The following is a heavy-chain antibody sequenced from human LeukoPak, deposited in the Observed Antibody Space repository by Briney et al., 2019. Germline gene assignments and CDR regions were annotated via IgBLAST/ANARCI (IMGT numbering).Heavy chain of an antibody. CDR1: GGTFSSYA. V-gene: IGHV1-69*13. D-gene: IGHD5-12*01. Sequence: SVKVSCKASGGTFSSYAISWVRQAPGQGLEWMGGIIPIFGTANYAQKFQGRVTITADESTSTAYMELGSLRSEDTAVYYCARIDIATYDAFDIWGQGTMVTVSS. J-gene: IGHJ3*02. CDR2: IIPIFGTA. CDR3: ARIDIATYDAFDI.